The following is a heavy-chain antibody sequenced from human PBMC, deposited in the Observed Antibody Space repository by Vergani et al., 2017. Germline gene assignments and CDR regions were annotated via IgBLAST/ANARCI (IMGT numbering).Heavy chain of an antibody. CDR2: INHSGST. D-gene: IGHD6-13*01. CDR3: ARSGLAAAGFDP. Sequence: QVQLQQWGAGLLKPSETLSLTCAVYGGSFSGYYWSWIRQPPGKGLEWIGEINHSGSTNYNPSLKSRVTISVDTSKNQFSLKLSSVTAADTAVYYCARSGLAAAGFDPWGQGTLVTVSS. J-gene: IGHJ5*02. CDR1: GGSFSGYY. V-gene: IGHV4-34*01.